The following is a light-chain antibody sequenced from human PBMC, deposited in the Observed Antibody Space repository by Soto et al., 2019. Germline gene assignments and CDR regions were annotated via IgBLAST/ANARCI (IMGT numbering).Light chain of an antibody. CDR1: QSISSW. V-gene: IGKV1-5*03. CDR3: EQYNIYRRT. J-gene: IGKJ1*01. Sequence: DIQMTQSPSTLPAYVGDRVTITCRASQSISSWLAWYQQKPGKAPTLLIFKASTLESGVPSRFSGSGSGTEFTLTISSLQPDDFATYFCEQYNIYRRTFGQWTKVEIK. CDR2: KAS.